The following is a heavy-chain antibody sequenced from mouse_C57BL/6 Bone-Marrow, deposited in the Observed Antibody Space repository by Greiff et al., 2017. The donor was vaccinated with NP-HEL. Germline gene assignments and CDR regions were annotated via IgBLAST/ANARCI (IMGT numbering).Heavy chain of an antibody. Sequence: EVMLVESEGGLVQPGSSMKLSCTASGFTFSDYYMAWVRQVPEKGLEWVANINYDGSSTYYLDSLKSRFIISRDNAKNILYLQMSSLKSEDTATYYCSRGYEGFAYWGQGTLVTVAA. D-gene: IGHD2-3*01. V-gene: IGHV5-16*01. CDR1: GFTFSDYY. CDR2: INYDGSST. CDR3: SRGYEGFAY. J-gene: IGHJ3*01.